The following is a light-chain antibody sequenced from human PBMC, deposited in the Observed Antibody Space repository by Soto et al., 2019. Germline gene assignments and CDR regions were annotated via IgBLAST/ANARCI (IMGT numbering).Light chain of an antibody. CDR2: VAS. J-gene: IGKJ2*03. V-gene: IGKV3-11*01. Sequence: IVLTQSPSTLSLSQGERATLSCRASQSIGSYLAWYQQKPGRARRLLIYVASNRASGLPARFSGSGSGTDFTLTISSLDPEDFAVYYCQHRSSGYSFGQGTKLETK. CDR1: QSIGSY. CDR3: QHRSSGYS.